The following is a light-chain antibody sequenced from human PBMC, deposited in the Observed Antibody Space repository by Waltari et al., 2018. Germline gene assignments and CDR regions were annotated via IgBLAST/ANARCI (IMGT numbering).Light chain of an antibody. CDR3: MQGTHWPPRA. CDR1: QSLVHSDGNTY. CDR2: KVS. J-gene: IGKJ2*01. V-gene: IGKV2-30*02. Sequence: DVVMTQSPLSLPVTLGQPASISCSSSQSLVHSDGNTYLNWFQQRPDQSPRRLIYKVSNRDSGVPDRFSGSGSGTDFTLKISRVEAEDVGVYYCMQGTHWPPRAFGQGTKLEIK.